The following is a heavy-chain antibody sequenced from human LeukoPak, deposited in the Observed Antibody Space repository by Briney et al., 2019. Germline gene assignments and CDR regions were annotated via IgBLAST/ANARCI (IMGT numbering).Heavy chain of an antibody. Sequence: GGSLRLSCAASGFTFSSYAMSWVRQAPGKGLVWVSRINSDGSSTSYADSVKGRFTISRDNAKNTLYLQMNSLRAEDTAVYYCARDQRIGGRYCSSTSCYPPDYWGQGTLVTVSS. CDR1: GFTFSSYA. V-gene: IGHV3-74*01. J-gene: IGHJ4*02. D-gene: IGHD2-2*01. CDR3: ARDQRIGGRYCSSTSCYPPDY. CDR2: INSDGSST.